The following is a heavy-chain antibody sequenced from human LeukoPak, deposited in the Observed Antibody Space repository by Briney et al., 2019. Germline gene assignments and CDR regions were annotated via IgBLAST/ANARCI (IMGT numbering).Heavy chain of an antibody. CDR1: GYTFTSYD. D-gene: IGHD6-13*01. Sequence: ASVKVSCQASGYTFTSYDINWVRQATGQGLEWMGWMNPNSGNTGYAQKFQGRVTMTRNTSISTAYMELSSLRSEDTAVYYCARLKTAAGKNEGIDPWGQGTLVTVSS. J-gene: IGHJ5*02. CDR2: MNPNSGNT. CDR3: ARLKTAAGKNEGIDP. V-gene: IGHV1-8*01.